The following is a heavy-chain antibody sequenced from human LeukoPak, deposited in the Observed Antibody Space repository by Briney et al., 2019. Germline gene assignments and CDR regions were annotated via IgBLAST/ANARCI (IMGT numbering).Heavy chain of an antibody. CDR2: ISTSSSYI. Sequence: GGSLRLSCAASGFTFSSYSMNWVRQAPGKGLEWVSSISTSSSYIYYADSVKGRFTISRDNAKNSLYLQMNSLRAEDTAVYYCARGWSSDYFDYWGQGTLVTVSS. CDR3: ARGWSSDYFDY. V-gene: IGHV3-21*01. J-gene: IGHJ4*02. CDR1: GFTFSSYS. D-gene: IGHD1-26*01.